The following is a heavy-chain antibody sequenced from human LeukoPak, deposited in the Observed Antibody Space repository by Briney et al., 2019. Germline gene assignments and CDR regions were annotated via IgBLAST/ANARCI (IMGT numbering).Heavy chain of an antibody. CDR1: GFTVSSNY. CDR3: ARDRSSGWYITLDY. J-gene: IGHJ4*02. D-gene: IGHD6-19*01. Sequence: GGSLRLSCAASGFTVSSNYMSWVRQAPGKGLEWVSVIYSGGSTYYADSVKGRFTIPRDNSKNTLYLQMNSLRAEDTAVYYCARDRSSGWYITLDYWGQGTLVTVSS. CDR2: IYSGGST. V-gene: IGHV3-66*01.